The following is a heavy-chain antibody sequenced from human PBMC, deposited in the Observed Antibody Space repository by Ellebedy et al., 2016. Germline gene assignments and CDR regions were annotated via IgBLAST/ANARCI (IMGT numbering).Heavy chain of an antibody. J-gene: IGHJ4*02. Sequence: ASVKVSXXASGYTFTSYGISWVRQAPGQGLEWMGWISAYNGNTNYAQKLQGRVTMTTDTSTSTAYMELRSLRSDDTAVYYCTRHISSSWGLGDFDYWGQGTLVTVSS. V-gene: IGHV1-18*01. CDR2: ISAYNGNT. CDR1: GYTFTSYG. D-gene: IGHD6-13*01. CDR3: TRHISSSWGLGDFDY.